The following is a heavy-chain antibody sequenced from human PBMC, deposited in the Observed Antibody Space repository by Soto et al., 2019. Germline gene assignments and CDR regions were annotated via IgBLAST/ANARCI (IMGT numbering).Heavy chain of an antibody. CDR3: AKDIRRIAVAPSDY. D-gene: IGHD6-19*01. V-gene: IGHV3-9*01. CDR2: ISWNSGSI. CDR1: GFTFDDYA. J-gene: IGHJ4*02. Sequence: EVQLVESGGGLVQPGRSLRLSCAASGFTFDDYAMHWVRQAPGKGLEWVSGISWNSGSIGYADSVKGRFTISRDNAKNSLYLQMNSLRDEDTALYYCAKDIRRIAVAPSDYWGQGTLVTVSS.